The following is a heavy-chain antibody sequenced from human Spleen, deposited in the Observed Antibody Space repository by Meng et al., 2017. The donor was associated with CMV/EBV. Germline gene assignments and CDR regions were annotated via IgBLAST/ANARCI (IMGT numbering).Heavy chain of an antibody. V-gene: IGHV3-74*01. D-gene: IGHD2-2*01. CDR3: ARALVPAAVNWFDP. Sequence: ACGFTFQCSGKHWVRRAPRNRLVWISRITRAGSSTSYAASVKGRFTTSRENAKNTLYLQMNSLRAGDPAVYCCARALVPAAVNWFDPWGQGTLVTVSS. CDR1: GFTFQCSG. CDR2: ITRAGSST. J-gene: IGHJ5*02.